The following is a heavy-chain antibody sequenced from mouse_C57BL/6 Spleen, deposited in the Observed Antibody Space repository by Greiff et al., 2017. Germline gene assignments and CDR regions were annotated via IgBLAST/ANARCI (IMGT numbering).Heavy chain of an antibody. J-gene: IGHJ2*01. V-gene: IGHV3-6*01. CDR1: GYSITSGYY. Sequence: EVQLVESGPGLVKPSQSLSLTCSVTGYSITSGYYWNWIRQFPGNKLEWMGYISYDGSNNYNPSLKNRISITRDTSKNQFFLKLNSVTTEDTATYYCARVSDDYLDYWGQGTTLTVSS. CDR3: ARVSDDYLDY. CDR2: ISYDGSN. D-gene: IGHD2-3*01.